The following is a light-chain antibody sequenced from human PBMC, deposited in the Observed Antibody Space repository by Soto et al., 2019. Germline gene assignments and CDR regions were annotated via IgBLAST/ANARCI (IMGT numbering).Light chain of an antibody. J-gene: IGKJ5*01. CDR1: QSISNN. CDR2: DAS. Sequence: EIVMTQSPATLSVAPGERASLSCTASQSISNNLAWYQHKPGQAPTLLIYDASTRATDIPARFSGSGSGLRFTLTISSLQSEDFAVYYCQQYNDWPGRITFGQGTRLEIK. CDR3: QQYNDWPGRIT. V-gene: IGKV3-15*01.